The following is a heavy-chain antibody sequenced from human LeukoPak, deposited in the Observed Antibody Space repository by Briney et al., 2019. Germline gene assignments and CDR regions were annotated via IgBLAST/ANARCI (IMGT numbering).Heavy chain of an antibody. Sequence: SETLSLTCAVYGGSFSGYYWSWIRQPPGKGLEWIGEINHSGSTNYNPSLKSRVTISVDTSKNQFSLKLSSVTAADTAVYYCARGRAVAGTYYYYYMDVWGKGTRSPSP. J-gene: IGHJ6*03. D-gene: IGHD6-19*01. CDR3: ARGRAVAGTYYYYYMDV. V-gene: IGHV4-34*01. CDR1: GGSFSGYY. CDR2: INHSGST.